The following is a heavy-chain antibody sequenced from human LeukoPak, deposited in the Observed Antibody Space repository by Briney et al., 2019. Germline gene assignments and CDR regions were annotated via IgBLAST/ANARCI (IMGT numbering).Heavy chain of an antibody. CDR2: IYSGGST. D-gene: IGHD3-10*01. CDR3: ARDLFLPAIAMGGLDV. J-gene: IGHJ6*02. Sequence: RGSPRLSCAASGFTVSSSHMSWVRQAPGKGLEWVSVIYSGGSTYYADSVKGRFTISRDNSRTTVYLQMSSLRPEDTAVYYCARDLFLPAIAMGGLDVWGQGTMVTVSS. CDR1: GFTVSSSH. V-gene: IGHV3-53*01.